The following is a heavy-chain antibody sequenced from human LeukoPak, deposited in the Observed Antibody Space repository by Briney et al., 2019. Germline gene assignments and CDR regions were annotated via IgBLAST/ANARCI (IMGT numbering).Heavy chain of an antibody. V-gene: IGHV4-34*01. CDR2: INHSGST. J-gene: IGHJ5*02. D-gene: IGHD2-15*01. Sequence: SETLSLTCAVYGGPFSGYYWSWIRQPPGKGLEWIGEINHSGSTNYKPSLKSRVTISVDTSKNQFSLNLSSVTAADTAVYYCANLRGWSCSGGSCYSDWFDPWGQGTLVTVSS. CDR1: GGPFSGYY. CDR3: ANLRGWSCSGGSCYSDWFDP.